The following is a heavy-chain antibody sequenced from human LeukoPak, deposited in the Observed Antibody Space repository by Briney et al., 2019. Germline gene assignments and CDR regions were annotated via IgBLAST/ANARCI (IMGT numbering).Heavy chain of an antibody. CDR3: VKITSVTGGDC. V-gene: IGHV3-64D*09. D-gene: IGHD1-1*01. CDR2: ISNNGGSS. CDR1: GFTFSAYA. Sequence: GGSLRLSCSASGFTFSAYAMYWVRQAPGKGPEYVSGISNNGGSSFYADSVKGRFTISRDNSKSTLYLQMSSLRAEDTAVYYCVKITSVTGGDCWGQGTRLTVSS. J-gene: IGHJ4*02.